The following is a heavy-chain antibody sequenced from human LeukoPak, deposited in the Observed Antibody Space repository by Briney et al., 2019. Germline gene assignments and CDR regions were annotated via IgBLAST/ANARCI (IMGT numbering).Heavy chain of an antibody. V-gene: IGHV1-18*01. CDR2: ISAYNGNT. CDR1: GYIFTSYG. Sequence: GASVKVSCKASGYIFTSYGISWVRQAPGQGLEWMGWISAYNGNTNYAQKLQGRVTMTTDTSTSTAYMELRSLRSDDTAVYYCARGPYYDILTGRNPPDYWGQGTLVTVSS. CDR3: ARGPYYDILTGRNPPDY. J-gene: IGHJ4*02. D-gene: IGHD3-9*01.